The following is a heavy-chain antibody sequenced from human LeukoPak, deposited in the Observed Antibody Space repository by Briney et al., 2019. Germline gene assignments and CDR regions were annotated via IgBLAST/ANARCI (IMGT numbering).Heavy chain of an antibody. CDR1: GGSISSHY. CDR2: FYYSGST. CDR3: TRLLDNDSSGYPDTFDM. J-gene: IGHJ3*02. D-gene: IGHD3-22*01. Sequence: SETLSLTCTVPGGSISSHYWSWIRQPPGKGLEWIGYFYYSGSTNYNPSLQSRVTISVDTSKNHFSLKLTSVTAADTAVYYCTRLLDNDSSGYPDTFDMWGQGTMVTVSS. V-gene: IGHV4-59*11.